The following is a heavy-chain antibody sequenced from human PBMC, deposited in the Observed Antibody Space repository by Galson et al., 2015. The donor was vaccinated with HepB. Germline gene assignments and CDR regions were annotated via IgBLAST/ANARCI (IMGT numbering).Heavy chain of an antibody. D-gene: IGHD3-22*01. Sequence: SLRLSCAASGFTFRNFIMTWVRQAPGKGLEWVAAISGNDGRTYYADSMKGRFTISRDNSKNTLYLQLNSLGAEDTAVFYCARHMYYYDSSGSFDFDYWGQGVLVTVSS. CDR1: GFTFRNFI. CDR2: ISGNDGRT. J-gene: IGHJ4*02. V-gene: IGHV3-23*01. CDR3: ARHMYYYDSSGSFDFDY.